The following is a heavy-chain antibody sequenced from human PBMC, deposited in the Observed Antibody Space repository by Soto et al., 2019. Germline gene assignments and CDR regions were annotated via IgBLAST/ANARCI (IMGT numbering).Heavy chain of an antibody. Sequence: GASVKVSCKASGYTFTSYGISWVRQAPGQGLEWMGWISAYNGNTNYAQKLQGRVTMTTDTSTSTAYMELRSLRSDDTAVYYCARGKYYDFWSGYYTARAFDPWGQGTLVTVSS. CDR2: ISAYNGNT. V-gene: IGHV1-18*04. CDR1: GYTFTSYG. J-gene: IGHJ5*02. D-gene: IGHD3-3*01. CDR3: ARGKYYDFWSGYYTARAFDP.